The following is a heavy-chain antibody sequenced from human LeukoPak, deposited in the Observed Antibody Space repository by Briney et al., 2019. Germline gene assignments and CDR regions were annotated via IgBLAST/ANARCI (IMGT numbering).Heavy chain of an antibody. CDR3: ATQPCSGGSCYLGY. J-gene: IGHJ4*02. V-gene: IGHV3-30-3*01. CDR1: GFTFSNYA. CDR2: ISHHASNQ. D-gene: IGHD2-15*01. Sequence: EGSLRLSCAASGFTFSNYAMHWVRQAPGKGLEWVAVISHHASNQYYADSVKGRFTISRDNSKNTLYLQMNSLRAEDTAVYYCATQPCSGGSCYLGYWGQGTLVTVSS.